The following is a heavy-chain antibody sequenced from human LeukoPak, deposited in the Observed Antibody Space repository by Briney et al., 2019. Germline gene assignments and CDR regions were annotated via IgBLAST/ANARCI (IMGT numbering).Heavy chain of an antibody. Sequence: SETLSLTCAVYGGSFSGYYWSWIRQPPGKGLEWIGEINHSGSTNYNPSLKSRVTISVDTSKNQFSLKLSSVTAADTAVYYCARRVREFAIIAAAGKSWFDPWGQGTLVAVSS. CDR1: GGSFSGYY. CDR3: ARRVREFAIIAAAGKSWFDP. D-gene: IGHD6-13*01. V-gene: IGHV4-34*01. J-gene: IGHJ5*02. CDR2: INHSGST.